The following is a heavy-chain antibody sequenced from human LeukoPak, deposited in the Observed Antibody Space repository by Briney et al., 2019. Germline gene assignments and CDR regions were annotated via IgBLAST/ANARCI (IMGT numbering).Heavy chain of an antibody. CDR1: GFTFSNAW. V-gene: IGHV3-15*01. D-gene: IGHD3-10*01. CDR2: IKSKTDGGTT. CDR3: TTDLYYGDVFDY. Sequence: GGSLRLSCAAAGFTFSNAWMSWVRQAPGKGLEWVGRIKSKTDGGTTDYAAPVKGRFTISRDDSKNTLYLQMNSLKTEDTAVYYCTTDLYYGDVFDYWGQGTLVTVSS. J-gene: IGHJ4*02.